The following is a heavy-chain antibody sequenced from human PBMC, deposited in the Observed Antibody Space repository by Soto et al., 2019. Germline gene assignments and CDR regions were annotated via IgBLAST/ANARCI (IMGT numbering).Heavy chain of an antibody. Sequence: QVQLQESGPGLVKPSQTLSLTCTVSGGSISSGGYYWSWIRQHPGKGLEWIGYIYYSGSTYYNPSLKSRLTISVDTSKNQFSLKLSSVSAADTAGYYCARDGGMIESMDVWGQGTTVTVSS. D-gene: IGHD3-22*01. CDR1: GGSISSGGYY. CDR2: IYYSGST. V-gene: IGHV4-31*03. J-gene: IGHJ6*02. CDR3: ARDGGMIESMDV.